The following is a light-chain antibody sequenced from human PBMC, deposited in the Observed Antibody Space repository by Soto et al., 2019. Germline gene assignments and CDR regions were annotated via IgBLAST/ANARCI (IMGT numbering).Light chain of an antibody. CDR2: DAS. CDR3: QQRVNWPTLT. CDR1: QSLNIY. V-gene: IGKV3-11*01. Sequence: IVLTQSPATLSLSPGERATLSCRASQSLNIYLAWYQQKPGQAPRLLIYDASNRATGIPARFSGSGSGTDFTLTISSVEPEDSAVYYCQQRVNWPTLTFGGGTKVEIK. J-gene: IGKJ4*01.